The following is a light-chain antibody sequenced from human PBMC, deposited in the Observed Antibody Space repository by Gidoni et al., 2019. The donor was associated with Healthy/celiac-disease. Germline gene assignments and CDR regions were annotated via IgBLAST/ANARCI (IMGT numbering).Light chain of an antibody. J-gene: IGKJ3*01. V-gene: IGKV1-27*01. CDR1: PGISNY. CDR2: AAS. Sequence: DIQMTQSPSSLSASVGDRVTITCRASPGISNYLAWYQQKPGKVPKLLIYAASTLQSGVPSRFSGSRSGTDFTLTISSLQPEDVATYYCQKYNSAPEFTFGPGTKVDIK. CDR3: QKYNSAPEFT.